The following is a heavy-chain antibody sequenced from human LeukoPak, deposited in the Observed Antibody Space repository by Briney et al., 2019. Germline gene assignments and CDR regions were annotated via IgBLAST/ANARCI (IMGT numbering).Heavy chain of an antibody. J-gene: IGHJ4*02. CDR1: GYSFTGYF. CDR2: IDPNSGDT. Sequence: ASVKVSCKASGYSFTGYFIHWVRQAPGQGLEWMGCIDPNSGDTKYAQKFQGRVSMPRDTSTRTAYMELSRLRSDDTAVYFCARSGSTGYSLDYWGQGALVTVSS. V-gene: IGHV1-2*02. CDR3: ARSGSTGYSLDY. D-gene: IGHD3-22*01.